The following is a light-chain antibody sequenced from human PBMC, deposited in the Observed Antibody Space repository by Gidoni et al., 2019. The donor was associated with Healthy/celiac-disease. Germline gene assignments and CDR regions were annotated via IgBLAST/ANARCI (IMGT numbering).Light chain of an antibody. CDR1: QSVSSN. CDR2: GAS. J-gene: IGKJ4*02. V-gene: IGKV3-15*01. Sequence: EIVRTQSPATLSVSPGERATLSCRASQSVSSNLAWYQQKPGQAPRLLIYGASTRATGIPARFSGSGSGTEFTLTISSLQSEDFAVYYCQQYNNWPPGFGGGTKVEIK. CDR3: QQYNNWPPG.